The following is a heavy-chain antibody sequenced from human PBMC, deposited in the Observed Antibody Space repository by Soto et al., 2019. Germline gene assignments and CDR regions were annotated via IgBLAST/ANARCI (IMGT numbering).Heavy chain of an antibody. Sequence: SETLSLTCTVSGGSISSSSYYWGWIRQPPGKGLEWIGSIYYSGSTYYNPSLKSRVTISVDTSKNQFSLKLGSVTAADTAVYYCASRITIFGVVIINYFDYWGQGTLVTVSS. CDR2: IYYSGST. V-gene: IGHV4-39*01. D-gene: IGHD3-3*01. CDR3: ASRITIFGVVIINYFDY. CDR1: GGSISSSSYY. J-gene: IGHJ4*02.